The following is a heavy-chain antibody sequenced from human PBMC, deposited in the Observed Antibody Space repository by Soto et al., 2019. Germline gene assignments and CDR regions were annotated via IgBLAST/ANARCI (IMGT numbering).Heavy chain of an antibody. CDR2: MNPNSGNT. CDR3: AREATVRGDDY. J-gene: IGHJ4*02. CDR1: GYTFTSYD. V-gene: IGHV1-8*01. Sequence: QVQLVQSGAEVKKPGASVKVSCKASGYTFTSYDINWVRQATGQGREWMGWMNPNSGNTGHAQKVQGRVTMTRNTSIITAYMGMTSLRSEDPAVYYWAREATVRGDDYWGQGTLVTVSS. D-gene: IGHD3-10*02.